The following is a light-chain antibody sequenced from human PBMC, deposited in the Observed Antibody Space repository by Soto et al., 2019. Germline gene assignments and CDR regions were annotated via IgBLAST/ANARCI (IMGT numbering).Light chain of an antibody. CDR3: QSYDSTFHVT. CDR1: RSNIGAGYD. Sequence: QSVLTQPPSVSGAPGQRVTISCTGSRSNIGAGYDVHWYQQLPGAAPKFLIYGNTIRPSGVPDRFSGSKSGTSASLAITGLQAEHEADYYCQSYDSTFHVTFGGGTKLTVL. V-gene: IGLV1-40*01. CDR2: GNT. J-gene: IGLJ2*01.